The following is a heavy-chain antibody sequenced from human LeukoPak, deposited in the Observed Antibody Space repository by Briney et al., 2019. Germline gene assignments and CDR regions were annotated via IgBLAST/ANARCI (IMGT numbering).Heavy chain of an antibody. J-gene: IGHJ4*02. Sequence: ASVKVSCKASGYTFTSYYMHWVRQAPGQGLEWMGIINPSGGTSYAQILQGRITMTRDTSTLYMELSSLRSEDTAVYYCAREGVAGTGLDYWGQGTLVTVSS. CDR3: AREGVAGTGLDY. V-gene: IGHV1-46*01. CDR2: INPSGGT. D-gene: IGHD6-13*01. CDR1: GYTFTSYY.